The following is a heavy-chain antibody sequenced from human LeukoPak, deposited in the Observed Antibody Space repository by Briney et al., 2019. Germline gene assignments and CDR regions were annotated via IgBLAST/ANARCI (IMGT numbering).Heavy chain of an antibody. J-gene: IGHJ4*02. V-gene: IGHV3-74*03. CDR2: INSDGSET. CDR1: GFTFSDYG. CDR3: VRGFGDY. Sequence: GGSLRLSCAASGFTFSDYGMFWVRRAPGKGLVWVSHINSDGSETEDADSVKGRFTSSRDNAKNTLYLQMNSLRAEDTAVYYCVRGFGDYWGQGTLVTVSS. D-gene: IGHD3-16*01.